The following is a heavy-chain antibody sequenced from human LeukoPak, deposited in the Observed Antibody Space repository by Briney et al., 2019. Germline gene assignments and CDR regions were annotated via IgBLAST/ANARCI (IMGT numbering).Heavy chain of an antibody. D-gene: IGHD3-16*01. V-gene: IGHV1-69*13. CDR1: GVTFSSYA. CDR2: IIPIFGTA. CDR3: AKGAASHRWGSLIFSDY. Sequence: ASVNVSCKASGVTFSSYAISWVRQAPGQGLEWMGGIIPIFGTANYAQKFQGRVTITADESTSTAYMELSSLRAEETAVYYCAKGAASHRWGSLIFSDYWGQGTLVTVSS. J-gene: IGHJ4*02.